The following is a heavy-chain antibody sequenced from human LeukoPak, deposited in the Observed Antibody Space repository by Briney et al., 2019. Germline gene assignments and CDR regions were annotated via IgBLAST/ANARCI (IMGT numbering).Heavy chain of an antibody. Sequence: GGSLRLSCAASGFTFSDYYMSWIRQAPGKGLEWVSYISSSGSTIYYADSVKGRFTISRDNAKNTLYLQVNSLRAEDTAVYYCARENAFEPAYCGGDCYPVDAFDIWGQGTKVTVSS. J-gene: IGHJ3*02. CDR3: ARENAFEPAYCGGDCYPVDAFDI. D-gene: IGHD2-21*02. V-gene: IGHV3-11*04. CDR1: GFTFSDYY. CDR2: ISSSGSTI.